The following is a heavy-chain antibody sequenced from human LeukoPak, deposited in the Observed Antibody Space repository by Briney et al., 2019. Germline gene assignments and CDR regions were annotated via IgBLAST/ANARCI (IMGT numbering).Heavy chain of an antibody. V-gene: IGHV3-30*19. Sequence: PGRSLRLSCAASGFTFSSYGMHWVRQAPGKGLEWVAVISYDGSNKYYADSVKGRFTVSRDNSENTLYLQMNSLRAEDTAVYYCARTYDTSGLFYAFDIWGQGTMITVSS. CDR1: GFTFSSYG. J-gene: IGHJ3*02. CDR3: ARTYDTSGLFYAFDI. D-gene: IGHD3-22*01. CDR2: ISYDGSNK.